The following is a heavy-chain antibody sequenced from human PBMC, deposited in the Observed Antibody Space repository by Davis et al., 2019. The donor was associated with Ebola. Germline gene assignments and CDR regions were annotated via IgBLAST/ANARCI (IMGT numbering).Heavy chain of an antibody. J-gene: IGHJ3*02. V-gene: IGHV1-8*01. CDR3: ASGGDSNLLSRSDAFDI. CDR2: MNPNSGNT. Sequence: AASVKVSCKASGYTFTTYNINWVRQATGQGLEWMGWMNPNSGNTGYAQKFQGRVTITADKSTSTAYMELNSLRSDDTAAYYCASGGDSNLLSRSDAFDIWGPGTVVTVSP. CDR1: GYTFTTYN. D-gene: IGHD6-13*01.